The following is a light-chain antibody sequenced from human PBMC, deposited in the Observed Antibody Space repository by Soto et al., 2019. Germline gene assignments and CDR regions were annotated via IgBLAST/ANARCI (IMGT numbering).Light chain of an antibody. CDR2: NAS. Sequence: EIVLTQSPDTLSLSPGERATLSCRASKRVSTSLVWYQQKPGQAPRLLIYNASDRAAGIPVRFSGSGSGTDFTLTISSLAPEDVAVYYCQQRQNWPRTFGQGTRVEI. V-gene: IGKV3-11*01. CDR3: QQRQNWPRT. CDR1: KRVSTS. J-gene: IGKJ1*01.